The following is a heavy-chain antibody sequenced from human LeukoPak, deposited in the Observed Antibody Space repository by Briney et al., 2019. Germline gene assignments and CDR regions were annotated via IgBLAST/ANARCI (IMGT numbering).Heavy chain of an antibody. CDR3: ARDGLMSGWTPHGEYYYYMDV. D-gene: IGHD6-19*01. V-gene: IGHV1-69*13. J-gene: IGHJ6*03. Sequence: ASVKVSCKASGGTFSSYAISWVRQAPGQGLEWMGGIIPIFGTANYAQKFQGRVTITADESTSTAYMELSSLRSEDTAVYYCARDGLMSGWTPHGEYYYYMDVWGKGTTVTVSS. CDR1: GGTFSSYA. CDR2: IIPIFGTA.